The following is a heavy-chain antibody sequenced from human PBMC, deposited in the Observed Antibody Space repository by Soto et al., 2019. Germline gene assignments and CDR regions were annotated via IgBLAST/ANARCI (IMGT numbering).Heavy chain of an antibody. CDR1: GYSFSRYW. CDR3: ARDTFSGDSSGPHY. J-gene: IGHJ4*02. CDR2: IYPGDSDT. Sequence: GQSLKISCKGSGYSFSRYWIAWVRQTPGKGLEWMGLIYPGDSDTRYSPSFQGQVTISADKSITTAYLQWSSLKASDTAIYYCARDTFSGDSSGPHYWGQGTLVTVSS. D-gene: IGHD3-22*01. V-gene: IGHV5-51*01.